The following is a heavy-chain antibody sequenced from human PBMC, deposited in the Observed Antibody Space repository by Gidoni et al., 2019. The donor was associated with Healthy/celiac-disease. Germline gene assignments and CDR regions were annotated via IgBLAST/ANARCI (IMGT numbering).Heavy chain of an antibody. CDR2: IKEEGSER. Sequence: MSWVRQAPGKGLEWVATIKEEGSERFFVDSVKGRFTISRDNAKSSLYLQMNSLRAEDTAVYYCARGSDYGNYGPDYWGQGTLVTVSS. V-gene: IGHV3-7*01. CDR3: ARGSDYGNYGPDY. D-gene: IGHD4-17*01. J-gene: IGHJ4*02.